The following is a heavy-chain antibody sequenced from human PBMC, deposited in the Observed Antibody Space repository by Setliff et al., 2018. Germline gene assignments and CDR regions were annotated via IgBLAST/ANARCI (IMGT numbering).Heavy chain of an antibody. CDR1: GFTFGFYA. CDR2: SYGGGSS. J-gene: IGHJ4*02. V-gene: IGHV3-30*07. CDR3: ARGARDFDT. D-gene: IGHD3-10*01. Sequence: GGSLRLSCAASGFTFGFYAMAWVRQAPGKGLEWLALSYGGGSSFYADSVKGRFTVSRDNAKNSLYLQMNSLRAEDTAVYYCARGARDFDTCGRGTLVTVSS.